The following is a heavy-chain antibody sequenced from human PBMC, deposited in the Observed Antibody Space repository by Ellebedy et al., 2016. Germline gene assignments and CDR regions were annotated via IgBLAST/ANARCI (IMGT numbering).Heavy chain of an antibody. CDR3: ARRDYDFWTGRGGFDY. Sequence: GESLKISXKGSGYSFTSYWIGWVRQMPGKGLEWMGIIYPGDSDTRYSPSFQGQVTISADKSISTAYLQWSSLKASDTAMYYCARRDYDFWTGRGGFDYWGQGTLVTVSS. CDR2: IYPGDSDT. D-gene: IGHD3-3*01. CDR1: GYSFTSYW. V-gene: IGHV5-51*01. J-gene: IGHJ4*02.